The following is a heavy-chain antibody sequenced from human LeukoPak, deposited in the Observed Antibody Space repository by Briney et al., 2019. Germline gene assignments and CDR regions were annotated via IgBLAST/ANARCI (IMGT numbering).Heavy chain of an antibody. CDR3: AELGITMIGGV. Sequence: SGGSLRLSCAASGFTVSSNYMNWVRQAPGKGLEWVSLIYTGDSTLYADSVKDRFTISRDISKNTLYLQMNSLRAEDTAVYYCAELGITMIGGVWGKGTTVTISS. V-gene: IGHV3-66*01. CDR1: GFTVSSNY. J-gene: IGHJ6*04. D-gene: IGHD3-10*02. CDR2: IYTGDST.